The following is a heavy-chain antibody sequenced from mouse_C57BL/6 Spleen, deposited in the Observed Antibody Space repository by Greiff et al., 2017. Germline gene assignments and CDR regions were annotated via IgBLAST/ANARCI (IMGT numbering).Heavy chain of an antibody. CDR2: IDPSDSYT. Sequence: QVQLQQSGAELVKPGASVKLSCKASGYTFTSYWMQWVKQRPGQGLEWIGEIDPSDSYTNYNQKFKGKATLTVDTSSSTAYMQLSSLTSEDSAVYYCAIYDGYFYFDYWGQGTTLTVSS. J-gene: IGHJ2*01. CDR1: GYTFTSYW. V-gene: IGHV1-50*01. D-gene: IGHD2-3*01. CDR3: AIYDGYFYFDY.